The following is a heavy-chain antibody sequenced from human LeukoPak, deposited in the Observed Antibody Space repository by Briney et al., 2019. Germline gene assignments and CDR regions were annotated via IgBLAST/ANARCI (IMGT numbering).Heavy chain of an antibody. CDR2: MYSGGST. V-gene: IGHV3-66*02. J-gene: IGHJ4*02. Sequence: AGGSLRLSCAASGFTVSSNYMSWVRQAPGKGLEWVSVMYSGGSTYYADSVKGRFTISRDNSKNTLYLQMNSLRAEDTAVYYCARGVTTGPPDYRGQGTLVTVSS. D-gene: IGHD4-11*01. CDR3: ARGVTTGPPDY. CDR1: GFTVSSNY.